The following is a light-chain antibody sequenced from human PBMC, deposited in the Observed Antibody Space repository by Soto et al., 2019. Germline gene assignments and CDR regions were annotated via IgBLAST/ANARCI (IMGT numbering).Light chain of an antibody. CDR2: GAS. J-gene: IGKJ1*01. V-gene: IGKV3-15*01. CDR3: QQYNNWPGT. CDR1: QSVTSN. Sequence: ERVMTQSPATLSVSPGERATLSCRASQSVTSNLAWYQQKPGQAPRLLIYGASTRATGIPARFSVSGSGTDFTLTISSLQSEDFAVYYCQQYNNWPGTFGQGTKVEIK.